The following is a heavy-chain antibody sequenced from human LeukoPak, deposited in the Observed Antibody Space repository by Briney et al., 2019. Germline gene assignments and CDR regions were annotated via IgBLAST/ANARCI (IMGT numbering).Heavy chain of an antibody. J-gene: IGHJ6*03. Sequence: ASVKVSCKASGYTFSSYGINWVRQATGQGLEWMGWMNPNSGNTGYAQKFQGRVTMTRNTSISTAYMELSSLRSEDTAVYYCARGLRYYDFWSGYYSGGYYYYMDVWGKGTTVTVSS. D-gene: IGHD3-3*01. CDR1: GYTFSSYG. V-gene: IGHV1-8*02. CDR2: MNPNSGNT. CDR3: ARGLRYYDFWSGYYSGGYYYYMDV.